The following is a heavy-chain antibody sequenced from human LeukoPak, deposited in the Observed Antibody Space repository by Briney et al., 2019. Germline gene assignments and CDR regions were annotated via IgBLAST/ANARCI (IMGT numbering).Heavy chain of an antibody. CDR3: ATEGLIAVAGSVDY. V-gene: IGHV3-23*01. CDR2: ISGSGADT. J-gene: IGHJ4*02. D-gene: IGHD6-19*01. Sequence: GGSLRLSCAASGFTFSSYAMGWVRQAPGKGLDWVSTISGSGADTFYADSVRGRFTVSRDNSKNTLYLQMDSLRPEDTAVYYCATEGLIAVAGSVDYWGQGTLVTVSS. CDR1: GFTFSSYA.